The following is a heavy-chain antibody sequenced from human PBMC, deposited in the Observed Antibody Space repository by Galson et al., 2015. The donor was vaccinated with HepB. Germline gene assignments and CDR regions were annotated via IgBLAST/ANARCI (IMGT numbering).Heavy chain of an antibody. CDR3: AKPFSRYTTRGEGNYFDS. J-gene: IGHJ4*02. CDR2: ISYDGSIK. CDR1: GFAFYNYG. V-gene: IGHV3-30*18. Sequence: SLRLSCAASGFAFYNYGIHWVRQAPGKGLEWVAVISYDGSIKFYADSVKGRFTISRDSSMNTLYLQMNGLRVEDTALYFCAKPFSRYTTRGEGNYFDSWGQGVLVTVSS. D-gene: IGHD1-1*01.